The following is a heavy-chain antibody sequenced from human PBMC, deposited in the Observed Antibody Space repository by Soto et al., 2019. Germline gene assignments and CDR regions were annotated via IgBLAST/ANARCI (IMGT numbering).Heavy chain of an antibody. CDR3: AREATAVISLHS. CDR1: GYTFTAYS. D-gene: IGHD2-21*01. Sequence: QVQLVHSEAEVKKPGASVKVSCKASGYTFTAYSMHWVRQAPGQGLEWVGWFNPNSGDTIYAQKFQGRVTLTRDTSIGTDYMELYSLPSDDTAVEYCAREATAVISLHSWGQGTLVTVSS. CDR2: FNPNSGDT. J-gene: IGHJ4*02. V-gene: IGHV1-2*02.